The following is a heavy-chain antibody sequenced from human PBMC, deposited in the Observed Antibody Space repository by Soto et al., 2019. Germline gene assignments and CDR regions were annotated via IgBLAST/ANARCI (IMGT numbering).Heavy chain of an antibody. CDR3: ARGFDDSSGYYYLSFQH. CDR1: GFTFSSYE. V-gene: IGHV3-48*03. J-gene: IGHJ1*01. CDR2: ISSSGSTI. Sequence: GGSLRLSCAASGFTFSSYEMNWVRQAPGKGLEWVSYISSSGSTIYYADSVKGRFTISRDNAKNSLYLQMNSLRAEDTAVYYCARGFDDSSGYYYLSFQHWGQGTLVTVSS. D-gene: IGHD3-22*01.